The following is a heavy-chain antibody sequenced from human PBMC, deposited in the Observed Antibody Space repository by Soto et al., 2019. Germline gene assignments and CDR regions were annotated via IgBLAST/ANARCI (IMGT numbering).Heavy chain of an antibody. Sequence: QVQLVQSGAEVKKPGSSVKVSCGASGGTFSSYPINWVRQAPGQGLEWMGGIIPFFGTSNYANKFQGRGTITADESTSTAYMELRSLTSEDTAGYYCARVGHITNYGMAVWCQGTTVTVSS. V-gene: IGHV1-69*01. D-gene: IGHD1-26*01. CDR3: ARVGHITNYGMAV. CDR2: IIPFFGTS. J-gene: IGHJ6*02. CDR1: GGTFSSYP.